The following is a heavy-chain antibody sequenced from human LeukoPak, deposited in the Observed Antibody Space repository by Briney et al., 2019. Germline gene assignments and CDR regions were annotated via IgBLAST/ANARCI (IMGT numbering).Heavy chain of an antibody. V-gene: IGHV3-23*01. CDR1: GFTFSSYA. Sequence: GGSLRLSCAASGFTFSSYAMSWVRQAPGKGLEWVSVISASGGSTYNADSVKGRFTISRDNSKNTLYLQMNSLRVEDTAVYYCAKGILGCSSTSCYGYMDVWGKGTTVTVSS. CDR3: AKGILGCSSTSCYGYMDV. J-gene: IGHJ6*03. D-gene: IGHD2-2*01. CDR2: ISASGGST.